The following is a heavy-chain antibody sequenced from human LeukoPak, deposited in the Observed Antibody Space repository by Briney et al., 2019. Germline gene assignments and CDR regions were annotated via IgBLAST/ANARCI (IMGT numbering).Heavy chain of an antibody. D-gene: IGHD2-15*01. V-gene: IGHV3-7*01. J-gene: IGHJ3*02. CDR2: IKQDGTEK. CDR1: GFTFSTFW. CDR3: AKGWSFDI. Sequence: GGSLRLSCVASGFTFSTFWMTWVRQAPGKVLEWVANIKQDGTEKYYVDSVKGRFTISRDNAKNSLYVQMDSLRAEDTAVYYCAKGWSFDIRGQGTMVTATS.